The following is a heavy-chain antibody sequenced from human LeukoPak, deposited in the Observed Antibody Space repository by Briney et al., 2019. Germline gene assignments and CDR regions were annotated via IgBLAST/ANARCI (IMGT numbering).Heavy chain of an antibody. J-gene: IGHJ4*02. CDR2: ISSSSSYI. D-gene: IGHD2-15*01. Sequence: GGSLRLSCAASGFTFSSYSMNWVRQAPGKGLEWVSSISSSSSYIYYADSVKGRFTISRDNAKNSLYLQMNSLRAEDTAVYYCASGGPTANIVVVVAATNPYFDYWGQGTLVTVSS. CDR3: ASGGPTANIVVVVAATNPYFDY. CDR1: GFTFSSYS. V-gene: IGHV3-21*01.